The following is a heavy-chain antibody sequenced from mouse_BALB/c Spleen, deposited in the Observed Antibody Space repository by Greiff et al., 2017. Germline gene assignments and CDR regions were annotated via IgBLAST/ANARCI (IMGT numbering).Heavy chain of an antibody. J-gene: IGHJ3*01. CDR1: GFTFSSYA. V-gene: IGHV5-9-4*01. D-gene: IGHD2-10*02. CDR3: AEGYGTAWFAY. CDR2: ISSGGSYT. Sequence: EVMLVESGGGLVKPGGSLKLSCAASGFTFSSYAMSWVRQSPEKRLEWVAEISSGGSYTYYPDTVTGRFTISRDNAKNTLYLEMSSLRSEDTAMYYCAEGYGTAWFAYWGQGTLVTVSA.